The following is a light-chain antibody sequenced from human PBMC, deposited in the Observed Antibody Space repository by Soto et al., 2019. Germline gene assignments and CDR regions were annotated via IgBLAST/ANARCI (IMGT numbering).Light chain of an antibody. Sequence: DIQMTQSPSSLSASVGDRVTITCRASQTITNYLNWYQHKPGKAPQLLIYAASSLQSGVPSRFRGSGSGTDFTLTISSLQPEDFATYFCQQSHITPFTFGPGTKVDIK. J-gene: IGKJ3*01. CDR1: QTITNY. V-gene: IGKV1-39*01. CDR3: QQSHITPFT. CDR2: AAS.